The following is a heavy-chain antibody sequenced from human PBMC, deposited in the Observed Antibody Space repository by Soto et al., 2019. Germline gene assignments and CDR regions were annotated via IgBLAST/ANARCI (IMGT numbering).Heavy chain of an antibody. J-gene: IGHJ6*02. Sequence: SVKVSCKASGGTFSSYAISWGGQAPGEGLEWMGGIIPIFGTANYAQKFQGRVTITADESTSTAYMELSSLRSEDTAVYYCARKKYYDFWSGYEPAYYYYGMDVWG. D-gene: IGHD3-3*01. CDR2: IIPIFGTA. V-gene: IGHV1-69*13. CDR1: GGTFSSYA. CDR3: ARKKYYDFWSGYEPAYYYYGMDV.